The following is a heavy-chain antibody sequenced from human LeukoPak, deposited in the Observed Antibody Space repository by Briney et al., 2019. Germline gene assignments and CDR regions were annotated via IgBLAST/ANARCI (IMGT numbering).Heavy chain of an antibody. V-gene: IGHV1-18*01. CDR2: ISAYNGNT. J-gene: IGHJ4*02. CDR3: ARVYDSSGYYGDYFDY. D-gene: IGHD3-22*01. CDR1: GYTFTSYG. Sequence: ASVKVSCKASGYTFTSYGISWVRQAPGQGLEWMGWISAYNGNTNYAQKLQGRVTMTTDTSTSTAYMELRSLRSDDTAVYYCARVYDSSGYYGDYFDYWGQGTLVTVSS.